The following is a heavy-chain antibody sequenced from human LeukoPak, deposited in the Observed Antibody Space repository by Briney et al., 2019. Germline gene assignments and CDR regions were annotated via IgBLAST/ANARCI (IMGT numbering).Heavy chain of an antibody. J-gene: IGHJ4*02. CDR1: GFTFSSYA. CDR3: AKAKSSGITMIVVVLYLDY. V-gene: IGHV3-23*01. Sequence: LPGGSLRLSCAASGFTFSSYAMSWVRQAPGKGLEWVSAISGSGGSTYYADSVKGRFTISRGNSKNTLYLQMNSLRAEDTAVYYCAKAKSSGITMIVVVLYLDYWGQGTLVTVSS. D-gene: IGHD3-22*01. CDR2: ISGSGGST.